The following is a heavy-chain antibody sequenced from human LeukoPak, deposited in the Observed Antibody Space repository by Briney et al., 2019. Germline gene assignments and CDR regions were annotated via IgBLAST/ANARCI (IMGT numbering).Heavy chain of an antibody. CDR3: AKDGASRGDYHWFDS. D-gene: IGHD4-17*01. Sequence: GGSLRLSCEASGFTFRSYAMTWVRQAPGKGLEWVSTIDDSGGSTYHADSVKGWFTISRDNSRDALHLQMNSLRVEDTAVYYCAKDGASRGDYHWFDSWGQGTLVTVSS. J-gene: IGHJ5*01. V-gene: IGHV3-23*01. CDR1: GFTFRSYA. CDR2: IDDSGGST.